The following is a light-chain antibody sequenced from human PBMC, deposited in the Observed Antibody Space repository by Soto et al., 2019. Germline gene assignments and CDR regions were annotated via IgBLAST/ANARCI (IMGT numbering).Light chain of an antibody. V-gene: IGKV3-11*02. J-gene: IGKJ1*01. CDR2: GAS. CDR1: KNVGSY. CDR3: MQRRLAFN. Sequence: ILFAHSPSTRSLSSVYGATLSFLPQKNVGSYLAWYQQKPGQAPRPLIYGASKRAPGVSDRFSGSGSGRDFTLTISRLEAEDFGVYHCMQRRLAFNFGHGTKVDIK.